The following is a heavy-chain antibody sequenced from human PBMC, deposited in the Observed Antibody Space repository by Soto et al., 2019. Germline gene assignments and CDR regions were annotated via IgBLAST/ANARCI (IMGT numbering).Heavy chain of an antibody. Sequence: ASVNVSCKAACYIFTSSGVILFRHPPLQGLEWMGWVSGYNGKTNYAENFQCRVTMTTDTSTSTAYLELKSLTSDDTAVYYCARDKWNCVYYLDTWGDGTLVTXS. J-gene: IGHJ4*01. CDR3: ARDKWNCVYYLDT. V-gene: IGHV1-18*04. CDR2: VSGYNGKT. D-gene: IGHD1-7*01. CDR1: CYIFTSSG.